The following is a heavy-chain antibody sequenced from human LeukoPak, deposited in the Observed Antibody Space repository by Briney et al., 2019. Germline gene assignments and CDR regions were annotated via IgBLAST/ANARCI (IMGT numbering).Heavy chain of an antibody. J-gene: IGHJ4*02. CDR3: ARVFAVATVDY. CDR2: INHSGST. D-gene: IGHD3-10*02. Sequence: SETLSLTCAVYGGSFSGYYWSWIRQPPGKGLEWIGEINHSGSTNYNPSLKSRVTISVDTSKNQFSLKLTSVTAADTAVYYCARVFAVATVDYWGQGTLVTVSS. V-gene: IGHV4-34*01. CDR1: GGSFSGYY.